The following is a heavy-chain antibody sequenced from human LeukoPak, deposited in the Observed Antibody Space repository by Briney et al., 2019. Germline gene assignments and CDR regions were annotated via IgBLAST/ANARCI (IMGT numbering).Heavy chain of an antibody. CDR2: IYTRGST. D-gene: IGHD2-2*01. CDR1: GGSISSYY. V-gene: IGHV4-4*07. J-gene: IGHJ3*02. Sequence: SETLSLTCTVSGGSISSYYWSWIRQPAGKGLEWIGRIYTRGSTNYNPSLKSRVTMSVDTSKNQFSLKLSSVTAADTAVYYCARDRIQIPAATDDAFDIWGQGTMVTVSS. CDR3: ARDRIQIPAATDDAFDI.